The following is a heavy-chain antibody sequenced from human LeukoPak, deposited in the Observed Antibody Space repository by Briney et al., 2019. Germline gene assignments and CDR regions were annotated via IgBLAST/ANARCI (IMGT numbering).Heavy chain of an antibody. CDR3: ANNYDRTKRRAFDI. D-gene: IGHD1-14*01. Sequence: SGGSLRLSCAASGFTFSSYSMNWVRQAPGKGLEWVSSISSSSSYIYYADSVKGRFTISRDNAKNSLYLQMNSLRAEDTAVYYCANNYDRTKRRAFDIWGQGTMVTVSS. CDR1: GFTFSSYS. V-gene: IGHV3-21*04. J-gene: IGHJ3*02. CDR2: ISSSSSYI.